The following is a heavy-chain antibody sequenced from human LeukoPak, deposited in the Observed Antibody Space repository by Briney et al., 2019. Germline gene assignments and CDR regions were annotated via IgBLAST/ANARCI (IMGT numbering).Heavy chain of an antibody. CDR2: IGGSGASA. V-gene: IGHV3-23*01. CDR1: GFTFSSYT. D-gene: IGHD6-13*01. CDR3: TPGGGSSWHDY. J-gene: IGHJ4*02. Sequence: GGSLRLSCAASGFTFSSYTMSWVRQAPGKGLEWVSGIGGSGASAYYADSVKGRFTISRDNPKNTLYLQMNSLRAEDTAVYYCTPGGGSSWHDYWGQGTLVTVAS.